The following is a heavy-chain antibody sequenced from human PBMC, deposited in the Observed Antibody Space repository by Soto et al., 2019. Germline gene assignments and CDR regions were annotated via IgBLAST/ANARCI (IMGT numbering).Heavy chain of an antibody. CDR3: AKDLNPGLWRRRYGSGRAFDY. D-gene: IGHD3-10*01. CDR1: GFTFSSYG. J-gene: IGHJ4*02. Sequence: GGSLRLSCAASGFTFSSYGMHWVRQAPGKGLEWVAVISYDGSNKYYADSVKGRFTISRDNSKNTLYLQMNSLRAEDTAVYYCAKDLNPGLWRRRYGSGRAFDYWGQGTLVTVSS. V-gene: IGHV3-30*18. CDR2: ISYDGSNK.